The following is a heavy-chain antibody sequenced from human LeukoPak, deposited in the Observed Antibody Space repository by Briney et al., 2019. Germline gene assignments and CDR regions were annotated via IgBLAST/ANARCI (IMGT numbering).Heavy chain of an antibody. CDR1: GGTFSSYA. CDR3: ARGTLMVRGQTRGYYGMYV. CDR2: IIPILGIA. J-gene: IGHJ6*02. V-gene: IGHV1-69*04. D-gene: IGHD3-10*01. Sequence: GASVKVSCKASGGTFSSYAISWVRQAPGQGLEWMGRIIPILGIANYAQKFQGRVTITADKSTSTAYMELSSLRSEDTAVYYCARGTLMVRGQTRGYYGMYVWGQGTTVTVSS.